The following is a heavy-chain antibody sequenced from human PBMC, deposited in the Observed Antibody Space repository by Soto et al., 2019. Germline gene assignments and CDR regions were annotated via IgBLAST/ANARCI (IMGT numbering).Heavy chain of an antibody. J-gene: IGHJ4*02. Sequence: QVQLVQSGAEVKKPGSSVKVSCKASGGTFSSDAISWVRQAPGQGLEWMGGIIPIFGTANYAQKFQGRVTITADKSTSTAYMELSSLRSEDTAVYYCAGVYCSSTSCPYYFDYWGQGTLVTVSS. CDR1: GGTFSSDA. V-gene: IGHV1-69*06. CDR2: IIPIFGTA. CDR3: AGVYCSSTSCPYYFDY. D-gene: IGHD2-2*01.